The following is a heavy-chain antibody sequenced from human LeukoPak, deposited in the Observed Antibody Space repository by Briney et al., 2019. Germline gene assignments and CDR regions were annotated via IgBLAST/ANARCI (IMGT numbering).Heavy chain of an antibody. V-gene: IGHV4-59*01. D-gene: IGHD3-10*01. Sequence: PSETLSLTCTVSGGPLSSYSWSWIRQPPGKGLEWIGYIYYSGRTVYNPSLKSRVTISLDTSKNQFSLKLSSVTAADTAVYYCASDYGSGSYRFDFWGQGTLVSVSS. J-gene: IGHJ4*02. CDR3: ASDYGSGSYRFDF. CDR1: GGPLSSYS. CDR2: IYYSGRT.